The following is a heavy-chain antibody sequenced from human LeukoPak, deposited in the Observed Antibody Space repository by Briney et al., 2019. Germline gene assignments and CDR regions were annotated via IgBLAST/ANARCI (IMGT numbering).Heavy chain of an antibody. CDR3: AKGKDYHFDC. CDR1: GFTFSSYA. V-gene: IGHV3-30*02. D-gene: IGHD3-16*01. CDR2: IRYDGSNT. J-gene: IGHJ4*02. Sequence: PGGSLRLSCAASGFTFSSYAMTWVRQAPGKGLEWVTFIRYDGSNTYYADSVKGRFTISRDNSKNTLYLQMNSLRAEDTAVYYCAKGKDYHFDCWGQGTLVTVSS.